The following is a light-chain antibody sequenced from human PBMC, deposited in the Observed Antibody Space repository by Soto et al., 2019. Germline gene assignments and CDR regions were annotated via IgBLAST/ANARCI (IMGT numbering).Light chain of an antibody. CDR2: WAS. J-gene: IGKJ2*01. CDR1: QSILHSSNNRNY. V-gene: IGKV4-1*01. Sequence: DIVMTQSPDSLAVSLGERATVNCKSSQSILHSSNNRNYLTWYQQKPGQSPKMFINWASTRASGVPDRFSGSGSGTDFTLTISSLQAEDVAVYYCQQHYSTPATFGQGTKLEIK. CDR3: QQHYSTPAT.